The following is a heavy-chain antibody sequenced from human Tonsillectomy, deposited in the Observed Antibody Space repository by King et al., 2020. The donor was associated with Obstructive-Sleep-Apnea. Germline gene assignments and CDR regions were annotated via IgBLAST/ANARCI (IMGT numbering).Heavy chain of an antibody. J-gene: IGHJ5*02. V-gene: IGHV4-34*01. D-gene: IGHD3-10*01. Sequence: VQLQQWGAGLLKPSETLSLTCAVYGGSFSGYFWNWIRQPPGKGLECIGEIDHSGSIKYNPSLKSRVSISIDTPKNQFSLDLRSMTAADTAVYYCARRAKYYLSKGWFDPWGQGTLVTVSS. CDR1: GGSFSGYF. CDR2: IDHSGSI. CDR3: ARRAKYYLSKGWFDP.